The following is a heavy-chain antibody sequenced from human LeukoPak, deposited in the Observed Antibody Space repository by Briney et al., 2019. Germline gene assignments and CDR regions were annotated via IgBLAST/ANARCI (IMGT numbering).Heavy chain of an antibody. CDR2: IYHSGST. Sequence: SGTLSLTCAVSGGSISSSNWWSWVRQPPGKGLEWIGEIYHSGSTNYNPSLKSRVTISVDKSKNRFSLKLSSVTAADTAVYYCARNPRWYCSSTSCSRPFGYWGQGTLVTVSS. CDR3: ARNPRWYCSSTSCSRPFGY. J-gene: IGHJ4*02. CDR1: GGSISSSNW. V-gene: IGHV4-4*02. D-gene: IGHD2-2*01.